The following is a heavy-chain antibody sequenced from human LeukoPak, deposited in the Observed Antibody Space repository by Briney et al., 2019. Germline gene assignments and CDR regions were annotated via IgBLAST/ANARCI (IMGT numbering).Heavy chain of an antibody. CDR1: GYTLTELS. D-gene: IGHD3-10*01. J-gene: IGHJ6*03. V-gene: IGHV1-24*01. Sequence: ASVKVSCKVSGYTLTELSMHWVRQAPGKGLEWMGGFDPEDGETIYAQKFQGRVTMTEDTSTDTAYMELSSLRSEDTAVYYCATARITMVRGVINYYYYYMDVWGKGTTVTVSS. CDR2: FDPEDGET. CDR3: ATARITMVRGVINYYYYYMDV.